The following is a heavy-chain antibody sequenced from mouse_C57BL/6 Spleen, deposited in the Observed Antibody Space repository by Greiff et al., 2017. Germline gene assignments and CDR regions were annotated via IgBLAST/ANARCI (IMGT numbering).Heavy chain of an antibody. V-gene: IGHV1-52*01. D-gene: IGHD2-4*01. CDR1: GYTFTSYW. J-gene: IGHJ4*01. Sequence: QVQLQQPGAELVRPGSSVKLSCKASGYTFTSYWMHWVKQRPIQGLEWIGNIDPSDSETHYNQKFKDKATLTVDKSSSTAYMQLSSLTSEDSAVYYCARRAGDYDNYYAMDYWGQGTSVTVSS. CDR3: ARRAGDYDNYYAMDY. CDR2: IDPSDSET.